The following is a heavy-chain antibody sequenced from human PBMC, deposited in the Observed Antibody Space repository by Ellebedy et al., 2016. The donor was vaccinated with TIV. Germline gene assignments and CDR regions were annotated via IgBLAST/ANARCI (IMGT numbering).Heavy chain of an antibody. CDR3: AKDPWGVGPAFDI. CDR2: IRDSGCST. J-gene: IGHJ3*02. V-gene: IGHV3-23*01. D-gene: IGHD1-26*01. CDR1: GFTFSNNA. Sequence: PGGSLRLSCAASGFTFSNNAMSWVRQAPGKGLEWVSAIRDSGCSTYYADSVKGRFSISRDNSKNTLYLHMDSLRADDTAIYYCAKDPWGVGPAFDIWGPGTMVTVSS.